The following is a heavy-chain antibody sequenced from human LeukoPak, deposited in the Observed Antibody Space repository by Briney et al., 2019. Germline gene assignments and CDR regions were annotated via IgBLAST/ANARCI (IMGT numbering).Heavy chain of an antibody. CDR3: AVKDGYNYHNWFDP. CDR2: INHSGST. D-gene: IGHD5-24*01. CDR1: GGSISNYY. Sequence: SETLSLTCTVSGGSISNYYWSWIRQPPGKGLEWIGEINHSGSTNYNPSLKSRVTISVDTSKNQFSLKLSSVTAADTAVYYCAVKDGYNYHNWFDPWGQGTLVTVSS. J-gene: IGHJ5*02. V-gene: IGHV4-34*01.